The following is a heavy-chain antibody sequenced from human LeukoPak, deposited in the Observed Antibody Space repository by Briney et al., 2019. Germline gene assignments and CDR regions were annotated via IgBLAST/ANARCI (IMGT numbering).Heavy chain of an antibody. Sequence: PSETLSLTCTVSGGFISSSSYYWNWIRQPAGKGLEWIGRIYTSGRTYYNPSLKSRVSMSVDTSKNQFSLKLSSLIAADTAVYYCARLWSTDCSGGSCPHQPNYWGQGTLVTVSS. CDR2: IYTSGRT. CDR1: GGFISSSSYY. J-gene: IGHJ4*02. CDR3: ARLWSTDCSGGSCPHQPNY. D-gene: IGHD2-15*01. V-gene: IGHV4-61*02.